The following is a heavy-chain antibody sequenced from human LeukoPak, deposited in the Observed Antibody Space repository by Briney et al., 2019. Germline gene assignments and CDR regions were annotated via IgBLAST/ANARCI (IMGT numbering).Heavy chain of an antibody. CDR2: IYPRDGST. CDR3: ARENQDGDY. V-gene: IGHV1-46*01. CDR1: GYTFTSNY. D-gene: IGHD1-14*01. J-gene: IGHJ4*02. Sequence: GASVKVSCKASGYTFTSNYIHWVRQAPGQGLEWMGMIYPRDGSTSYAQKFQGRVTMTRDTSTSTVYMELSSLRSEDTAVYYCARENQDGDYWGQGTLVTVSS.